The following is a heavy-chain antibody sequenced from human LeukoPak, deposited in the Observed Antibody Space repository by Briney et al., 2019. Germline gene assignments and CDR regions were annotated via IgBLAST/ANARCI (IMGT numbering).Heavy chain of an antibody. CDR3: ARRGGLDV. CDR1: GFTFILYW. Sequence: GGSLRLSCAASGFTFILYWMNWARHAPVKGLEWVASINHNGNVNYYVDSVKARFTISRNNAKNSLYLQMSTLRAEDTAVYFCARRGGLDVWGKGATVTVSS. CDR2: INHNGNVN. V-gene: IGHV3-7*03. J-gene: IGHJ6*04.